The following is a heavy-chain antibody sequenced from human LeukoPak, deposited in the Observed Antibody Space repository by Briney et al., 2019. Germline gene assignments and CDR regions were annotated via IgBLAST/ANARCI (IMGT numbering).Heavy chain of an antibody. CDR1: GFTFSSYG. CDR2: IWYDGSNK. J-gene: IGHJ3*02. D-gene: IGHD6-13*01. V-gene: IGHV3-33*06. CDR3: AKGRYSSSSGAFDI. Sequence: PGRPLRLSCAASGFTFSSYGMHWVRQAPGKGLEWVAVIWYDGSNKYYADSVKGRFTISRDNSKNTLYLQMNSLRAEDTAVYYCAKGRYSSSSGAFDIWGQGTMVTVSS.